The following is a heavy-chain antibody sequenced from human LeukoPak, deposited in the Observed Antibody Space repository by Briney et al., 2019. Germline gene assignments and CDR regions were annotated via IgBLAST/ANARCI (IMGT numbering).Heavy chain of an antibody. V-gene: IGHV5-51*01. Sequence: GESLKISCKGSGYSFPSYWIGWVRQMPGKGLEWMGIIYPGDADSRYSPSFQGQVTISADKSISTAYLQWSSLRASDTATYYCARLQTPNWGTSGYFDSWGQGTLVTVSS. CDR3: ARLQTPNWGTSGYFDS. CDR1: GYSFPSYW. J-gene: IGHJ4*02. D-gene: IGHD7-27*01. CDR2: IYPGDADS.